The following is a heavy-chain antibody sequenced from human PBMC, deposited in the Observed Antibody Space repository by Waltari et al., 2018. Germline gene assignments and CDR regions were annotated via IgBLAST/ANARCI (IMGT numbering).Heavy chain of an antibody. J-gene: IGHJ4*01. Sequence: QVQLVESGGGVVQPGRSLRLSCAASGFTVVHAGMHWVRQAPGKGREWVACVSKDGIENYCSDSVLGRFSVYRDNSKNTVYLQMTSLRPDDTAIYYCAQQYGHSYSFDSWGRGTLVTVSS. CDR1: GFTVVHAG. CDR2: VSKDGIEN. D-gene: IGHD3-10*01. V-gene: IGHV3-30*18. CDR3: AQQYGHSYSFDS.